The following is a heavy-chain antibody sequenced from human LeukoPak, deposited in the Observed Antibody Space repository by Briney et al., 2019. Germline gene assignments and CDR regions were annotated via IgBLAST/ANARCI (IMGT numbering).Heavy chain of an antibody. Sequence: GGSLRLSCAASGFRFSVYWMHWVRQAPGKGLVWVSRIKGDGSSTDYADSVKGRITISRDNANNTLYLQLNSLRAEDTAVYYCAKDASSWPPNNWFDPWGQGTLVSVSS. CDR1: GFRFSVYW. J-gene: IGHJ5*02. D-gene: IGHD6-13*01. CDR3: AKDASSWPPNNWFDP. V-gene: IGHV3-74*01. CDR2: IKGDGSST.